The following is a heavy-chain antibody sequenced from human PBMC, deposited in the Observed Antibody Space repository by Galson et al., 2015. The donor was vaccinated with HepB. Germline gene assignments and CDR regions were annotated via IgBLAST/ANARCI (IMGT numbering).Heavy chain of an antibody. V-gene: IGHV3-30*18. CDR2: ISYDGSNK. CDR1: GFAFSSYG. Sequence: SLRLSCAASGFAFSSYGMHWVRQAPGKGLEWVADISYDGSNKYYIDSVKGRFTISRDNSKNTLYLQMNSLTAADTAVYYCAKDRGAYCYDGMNVWGQGTTVTVSS. J-gene: IGHJ6*02. D-gene: IGHD3-16*01. CDR3: AKDRGAYCYDGMNV.